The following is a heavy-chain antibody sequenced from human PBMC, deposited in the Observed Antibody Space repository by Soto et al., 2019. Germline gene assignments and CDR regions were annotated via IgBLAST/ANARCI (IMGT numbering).Heavy chain of an antibody. J-gene: IGHJ4*02. CDR1: GGSISSYY. CDR2: IYYSGST. Sequence: QVQLQESGPGLVKPSETLSLTCTVSGGSISSYYWSWIRQPPGKGLEWIGYIYYSGSTNYNPSLKSRVTISVDTSKNQFSLKLSSVTAADTAVYYCARGTGTGDFDYWGQGTLVTVSS. CDR3: ARGTGTGDFDY. D-gene: IGHD1-7*01. V-gene: IGHV4-59*01.